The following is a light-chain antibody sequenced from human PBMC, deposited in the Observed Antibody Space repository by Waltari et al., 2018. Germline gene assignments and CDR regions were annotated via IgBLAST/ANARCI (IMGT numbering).Light chain of an antibody. CDR1: RNINTY. CDR2: GAS. Sequence: DIQMTQSPSSLSASVGDRVTITCRTSRNINTYLNWYQQIPGKDPKLLIYGASFLHTGVPSTFSGSGSGTDFTLTISSLRPDDFATYYCQQTYFAVFAFGPGTKVDVK. J-gene: IGKJ3*01. V-gene: IGKV1-39*01. CDR3: QQTYFAVFA.